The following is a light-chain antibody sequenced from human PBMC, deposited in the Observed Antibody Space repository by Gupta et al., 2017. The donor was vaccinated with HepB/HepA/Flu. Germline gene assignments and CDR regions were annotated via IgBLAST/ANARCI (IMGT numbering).Light chain of an antibody. J-gene: IGLJ2*01. CDR2: DNR. Sequence: SYVLTQPPSVSVAPEKTAMITCGGNNIGSKSVHWYQQKPGQAPVLVVYDNRDRPSEIPERFSGSNSGSTATLTSSRVEAGDEADYYCQVWDSSSDHVVFGGGTKLTVL. V-gene: IGLV3-21*03. CDR3: QVWDSSSDHVV. CDR1: NIGSKS.